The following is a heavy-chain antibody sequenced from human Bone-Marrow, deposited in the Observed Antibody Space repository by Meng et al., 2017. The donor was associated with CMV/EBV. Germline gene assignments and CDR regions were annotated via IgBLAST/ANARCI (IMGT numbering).Heavy chain of an antibody. CDR1: GFTFSSYW. V-gene: IGHV3-7*03. J-gene: IGHJ5*02. D-gene: IGHD2-2*01. CDR2: IKQDGSEK. Sequence: GESLKISCAASGFTFSSYWMSWVRQAPGKGLEWVANIKQDGSEKYYVDSVKGRFTISRDNAKNSLYLQMNSLRAEDTAVYYCAKMYCSSTSCVGNWFDPWGQGTLVTVSS. CDR3: AKMYCSSTSCVGNWFDP.